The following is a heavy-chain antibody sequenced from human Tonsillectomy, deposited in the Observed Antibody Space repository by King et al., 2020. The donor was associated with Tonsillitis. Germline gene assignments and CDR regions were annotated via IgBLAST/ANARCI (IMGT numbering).Heavy chain of an antibody. CDR2: TYYKSQWYY. D-gene: IGHD6-13*01. CDR3: VRTWEYSITWYVFDY. J-gene: IGHJ4*02. CDR1: GDSASRNSAA. V-gene: IGHV6-1*01. Sequence: VQLQQSGPRLVKPSQTLSLTCAISGDSASRNSAAWSWIRQSPSRGLEWLGRTYYKSQWYYDYALSVRSRITINPDTSKNQFSLQLNSVTPEDTAVYYCVRTWEYSITWYVFDYWGQGTLVTVSS.